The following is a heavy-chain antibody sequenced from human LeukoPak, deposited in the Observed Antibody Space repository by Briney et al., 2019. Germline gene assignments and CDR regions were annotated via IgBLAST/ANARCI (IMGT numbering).Heavy chain of an antibody. CDR2: IYYSGST. V-gene: IGHV4-31*03. CDR3: ASVAFLRELLN. D-gene: IGHD3-10*01. CDR1: GGSISSGGYY. Sequence: SQTLSLTCTVSGGSISSGGYYWSWIRQHPGKGLEWIGYIYYSGSTYYNPSLKSRVTISVDASKSQFSLKLSSVTAADTAVYYCASVAFLRELLNWGQGTLVTVSS. J-gene: IGHJ4*02.